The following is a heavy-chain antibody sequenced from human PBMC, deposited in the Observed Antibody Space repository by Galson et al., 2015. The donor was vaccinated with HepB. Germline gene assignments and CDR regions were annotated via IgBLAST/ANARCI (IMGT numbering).Heavy chain of an antibody. D-gene: IGHD3-16*01. CDR2: LNPSDGTT. J-gene: IGHJ3*01. CDR1: GYSFTSYF. Sequence: SVKVSCKASGYSFTSYFMHWVRQAPGQGLEWMGILNPSDGTTRHAQKFQGRITMTGDTSTSTVYMELSSLTSADTAVYYCASRGGDFQRALDVWGQGTMVTVSS. CDR3: ASRGGDFQRALDV. V-gene: IGHV1-46*01.